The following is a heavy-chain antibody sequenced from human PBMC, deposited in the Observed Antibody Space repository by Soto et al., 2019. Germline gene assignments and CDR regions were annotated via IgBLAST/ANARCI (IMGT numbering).Heavy chain of an antibody. D-gene: IGHD2-2*01. CDR3: ARDLAVGWFDP. J-gene: IGHJ5*02. V-gene: IGHV1-18*01. Sequence: QVQLVQSGAEVKKPGASVKVSCKTSGYTFTSYSISWVRQAPGQGLEWMGWINVYNGNKKNAKNLQGRVTMTTDTSTSTAYMELRSLRSDDTAVYYCARDLAVGWFDPWGQGTLVTVSS. CDR2: INVYNGNK. CDR1: GYTFTSYS.